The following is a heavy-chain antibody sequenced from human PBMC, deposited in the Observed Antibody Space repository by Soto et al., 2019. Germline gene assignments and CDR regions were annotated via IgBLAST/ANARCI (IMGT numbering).Heavy chain of an antibody. J-gene: IGHJ4*02. CDR3: ARLGGYVSVGYYYLWDS. Sequence: SETLSLTCPVSDGTMNSDSSYGGCMRQRPGQGLEWIGVNNHSESTYHNLSLKGRVTMSVDASRNQFSLKLTSMTAADTAVYYCARLGGYVSVGYYYLWDSWGQGTLVTVSS. V-gene: IGHV4-39*01. CDR1: DGTMNSDSSY. CDR2: NNHSEST. D-gene: IGHD3-22*01.